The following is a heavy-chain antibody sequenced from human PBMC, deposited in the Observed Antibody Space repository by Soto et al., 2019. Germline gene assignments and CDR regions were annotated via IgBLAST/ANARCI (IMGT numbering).Heavy chain of an antibody. V-gene: IGHV1-8*01. CDR2: MNPNSGNT. CDR3: ARGLPYVQTQTDEY. CDR1: GYTFTSYD. Sequence: GASVKVSCKASGYTFTSYDINCVRQATGQGLEWMGWMNPNSGNTGYAQKFQGRVTMTRNTSISTAYMELSSLRSEDTAVYYCARGLPYVQTQTDEYWGQGTLVTLSS. D-gene: IGHD3-16*01. J-gene: IGHJ4*02.